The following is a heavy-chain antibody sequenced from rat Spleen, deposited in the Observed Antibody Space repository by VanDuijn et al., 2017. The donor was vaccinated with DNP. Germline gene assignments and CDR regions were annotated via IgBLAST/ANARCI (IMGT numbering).Heavy chain of an antibody. CDR3: TKDDFGGSPFAY. CDR1: GFTFSAYW. Sequence: EVKLVESGGGLVQPGRSLKLSCAASGFTFSAYWMYWIRQAPGKGLEWVSSINTDGGRTFYLDSVKGRFSIPRDNAENTVYLQMNSLRSEDTATYYCTKDDFGGSPFAYWGQGTLVTVSS. J-gene: IGHJ3*01. D-gene: IGHD1-11*01. CDR2: INTDGGRT. V-gene: IGHV5-58*01.